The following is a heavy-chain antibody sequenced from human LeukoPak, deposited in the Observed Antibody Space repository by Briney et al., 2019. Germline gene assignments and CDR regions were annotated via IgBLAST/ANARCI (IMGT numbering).Heavy chain of an antibody. D-gene: IGHD3-22*01. CDR2: ISGSGGSI. V-gene: IGHV3-23*01. CDR3: AKDDLYYDSSAQFDY. Sequence: PGGSLRLSCAASGFTFSSYAMSWVRQAPGKGLEWVSAISGSGGSIYYADSVKGRFTISRDNSKNTLYLQMNSLRAEDTAVHYCAKDDLYYDSSAQFDYWGQGTLVTVSS. J-gene: IGHJ4*02. CDR1: GFTFSSYA.